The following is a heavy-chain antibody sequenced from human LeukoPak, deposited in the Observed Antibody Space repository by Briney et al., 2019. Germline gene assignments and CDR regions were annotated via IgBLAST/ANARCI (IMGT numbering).Heavy chain of an antibody. CDR1: GFSFSRYA. V-gene: IGHV3-21*01. CDR3: ARGGRPDY. Sequence: GGSLRLSCAASGFSFSRYAMNWVRQAPGKGLEWVSSISTSGTNKYYADSVKGRFTISRDNAKNSVYLQMDSLKDDDTAVYYCARGGRPDYWGQGTLVTVSS. CDR2: ISTSGTNK. J-gene: IGHJ4*02. D-gene: IGHD3-10*01.